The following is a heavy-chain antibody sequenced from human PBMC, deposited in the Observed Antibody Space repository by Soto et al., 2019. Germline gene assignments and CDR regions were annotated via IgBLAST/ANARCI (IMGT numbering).Heavy chain of an antibody. D-gene: IGHD3-3*01. Sequence: GASVKVSCKASGYTFTSYAMHWVRQAPGQRLEWMGWINAGNGNTKYSQKFQGRVTITRDTSASTAYMELSSLRSEDTAVYYCARVPALRFLEWSPPWFDPWGQGTLVTVSS. V-gene: IGHV1-3*01. J-gene: IGHJ5*02. CDR1: GYTFTSYA. CDR3: ARVPALRFLEWSPPWFDP. CDR2: INAGNGNT.